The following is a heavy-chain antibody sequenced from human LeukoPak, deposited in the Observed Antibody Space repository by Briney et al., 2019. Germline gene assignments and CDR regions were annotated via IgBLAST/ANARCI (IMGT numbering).Heavy chain of an antibody. D-gene: IGHD3-22*01. J-gene: IGHJ4*02. CDR1: GYTFTSYG. V-gene: IGHV1-18*01. CDR3: ASHDSSGYYYVN. Sequence: ASVKVSCKASGYTFTSYGISWVRQAPGQGLEWMGWISAYNSNTNYAQKLQGRVTMTTDTSTSTAYMELRSLRSDDTAVYYCASHDSSGYYYVNWGQGTLVTVSS. CDR2: ISAYNSNT.